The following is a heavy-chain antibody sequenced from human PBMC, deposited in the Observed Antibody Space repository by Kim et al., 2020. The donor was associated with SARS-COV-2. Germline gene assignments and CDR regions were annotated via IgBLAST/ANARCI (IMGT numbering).Heavy chain of an antibody. CDR1: GFTFSSYG. Sequence: GGSLRLSCAASGFTFSSYGMNWVRQVPGKGLEWVASISTGSKFASYAESLKGRFTISRDNAKNSLYLQMNSLRAEDTAGYYCARGGLMYYFDSSGLWG. CDR3: ARGGLMYYFDSSGL. J-gene: IGHJ6*01. D-gene: IGHD3-22*01. V-gene: IGHV3-21*01. CDR2: ISTGSKFA.